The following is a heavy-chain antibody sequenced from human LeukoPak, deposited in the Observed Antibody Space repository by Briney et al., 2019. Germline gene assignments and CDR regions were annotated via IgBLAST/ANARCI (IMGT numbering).Heavy chain of an antibody. CDR3: ARGVVRRGPDNWFDP. J-gene: IGHJ5*02. V-gene: IGHV4-4*07. Sequence: SETLSLTCTVSGGSICSYYWSWIRQPAGKGLEWIGRIYTSGSTNYNPSLKSRVTMSVDTSKNQFSLKLSSVTAADTAVYYCARGVVRRGPDNWFDPWGQGTLVTVSS. CDR1: GGSICSYY. CDR2: IYTSGST. D-gene: IGHD2-2*01.